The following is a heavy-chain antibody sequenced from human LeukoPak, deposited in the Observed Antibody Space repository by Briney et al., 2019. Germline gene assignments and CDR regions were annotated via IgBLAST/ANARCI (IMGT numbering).Heavy chain of an antibody. Sequence: PGGSLRLSCAASGFTVSSNYMSWVRQAPGKGLEWVSVIYSGGSTYYADSVKGRFTISRDNSKNTLYLQMNSLRAEDTAVYYCAKDRSSGGSCYNFWGQGTLVTVSS. D-gene: IGHD2-15*01. V-gene: IGHV3-66*01. CDR3: AKDRSSGGSCYNF. CDR2: IYSGGST. J-gene: IGHJ4*02. CDR1: GFTVSSNY.